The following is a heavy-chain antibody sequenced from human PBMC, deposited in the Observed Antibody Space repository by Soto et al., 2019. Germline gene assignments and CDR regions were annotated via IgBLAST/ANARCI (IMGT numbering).Heavy chain of an antibody. V-gene: IGHV3-64D*06. CDR2: ISSNGGTT. CDR1: GFSLSSYA. Sequence: GGSMRLSCSASGFSLSSYAMDWVRQAPGKGPEYVSAISSNGGTTYYADSVKGRFTISRDNSKNTLYLQMSSLRAEDTAVYYCVKPRGYNDFWSGYVFDYWGQGALVTVSS. J-gene: IGHJ4*02. CDR3: VKPRGYNDFWSGYVFDY. D-gene: IGHD3-3*01.